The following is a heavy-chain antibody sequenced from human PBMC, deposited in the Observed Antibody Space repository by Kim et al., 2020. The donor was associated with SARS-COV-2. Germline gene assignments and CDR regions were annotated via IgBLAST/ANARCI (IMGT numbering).Heavy chain of an antibody. CDR2: IKRKTEGGAT. J-gene: IGHJ3*02. Sequence: GGSLRLSCAASGISFSNAWMSWVRQAPGKGLEWIGRIKRKTEGGATDYAARVKGRFTISRDDSKNTLYLQMNSLKTEDTGVYYCTTDASKAPFDIWGRGTMVTVSS. D-gene: IGHD6-6*01. CDR3: TTDASKAPFDI. CDR1: GISFSNAW. V-gene: IGHV3-15*01.